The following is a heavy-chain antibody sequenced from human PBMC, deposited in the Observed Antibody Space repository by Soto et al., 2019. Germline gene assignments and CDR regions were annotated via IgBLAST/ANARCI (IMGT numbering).Heavy chain of an antibody. CDR2: INLNGGST. J-gene: IGHJ6*02. CDR1: GYTFINYY. D-gene: IGHD3-10*01. CDR3: ARDGWFSALRVPFGMDV. Sequence: QVQLVQSGAEVKKPGASVEVSCKASGYTFINYYIHWVRQAPGQGLEWMGIINLNGGSTNYEQNFHGRVTMTRDTSTSTVYMELNSLRSEDTAVYFCARDGWFSALRVPFGMDVWGQGTTVTVSS. V-gene: IGHV1-46*01.